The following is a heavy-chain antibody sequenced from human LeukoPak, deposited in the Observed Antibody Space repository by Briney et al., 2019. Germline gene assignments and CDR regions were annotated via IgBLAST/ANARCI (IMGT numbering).Heavy chain of an antibody. Sequence: PGGSLRLSCAASGFTFSSYGMHWVRQAPGKGLEWVAFIRYDGSNKYYADSVKDRFTISRDYAKNSLYLQMNSLRVEDTAVYYCAKVAKYYYGPETYYFFEQWGQGTPVTASS. V-gene: IGHV3-30*02. CDR2: IRYDGSNK. CDR1: GFTFSSYG. J-gene: IGHJ4*02. CDR3: AKVAKYYYGPETYYFFEQ. D-gene: IGHD3-10*01.